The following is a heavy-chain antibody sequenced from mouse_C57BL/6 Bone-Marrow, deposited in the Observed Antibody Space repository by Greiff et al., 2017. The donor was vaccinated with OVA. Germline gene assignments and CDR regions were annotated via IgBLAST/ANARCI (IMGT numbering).Heavy chain of an antibody. D-gene: IGHD1-1*01. J-gene: IGHJ2*01. CDR1: GYSFTGYY. V-gene: IGHV1-31*01. CDR2: IYPYNGVS. CDR3: ARGDYGSGGGFDY. Sequence: EVQRVESGPELVKPGASVKISCKASGYSFTGYYMHWVKQSHGNILDWIGYIYPYNGVSSSNQKFKGKATLTVDKSSSTAYMELRSLTSEDAAVYYCARGDYGSGGGFDYWGQGTTLTVSS.